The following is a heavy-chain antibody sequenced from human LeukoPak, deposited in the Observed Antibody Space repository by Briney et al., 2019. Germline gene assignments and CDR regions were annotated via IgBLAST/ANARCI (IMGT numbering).Heavy chain of an antibody. J-gene: IGHJ4*02. Sequence: GASVKVSCKASGYTFTSYDINWVRQVTGQALEWMGWMNPNSGNTGYAQKFQGRVTMTRNTSISTAYMELSGLRSEDPAVYYCARAPGLVSYYDSSGYYYSGDFDYWGQGTLVTVSS. V-gene: IGHV1-8*01. D-gene: IGHD3-22*01. CDR3: ARAPGLVSYYDSSGYYYSGDFDY. CDR2: MNPNSGNT. CDR1: GYTFTSYD.